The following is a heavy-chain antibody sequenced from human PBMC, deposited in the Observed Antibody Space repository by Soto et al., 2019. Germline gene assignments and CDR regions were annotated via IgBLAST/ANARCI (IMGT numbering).Heavy chain of an antibody. V-gene: IGHV4-31*03. Sequence: SETLSLTCTVSGCSISRGGYFWIWIRQHPGKGLEWIGYIYYSGSTYYNPSLKSRVTISVDTSKNQFSLKLSSVTAADTAVYYCARDTGSVVAATRELINWFDPWGQGTLVTVSS. CDR3: ARDTGSVVAATRELINWFDP. J-gene: IGHJ5*02. D-gene: IGHD2-15*01. CDR1: GCSISRGGYF. CDR2: IYYSGST.